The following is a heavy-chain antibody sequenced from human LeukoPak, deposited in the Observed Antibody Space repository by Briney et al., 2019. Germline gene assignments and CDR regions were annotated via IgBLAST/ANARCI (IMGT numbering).Heavy chain of an antibody. CDR3: AGYGSGSYYKAFDF. V-gene: IGHV4-59*01. J-gene: IGHJ4*02. D-gene: IGHD3-10*01. CDR1: GDSISSSY. CDR2: IYYTGSS. Sequence: SETLSLTCTVSGDSISSSYWSWVRQPPGKGLEWIGYIYYTGSSYYNPSLKSRATTSIDMSKNQFSLKLSSVTAADTAVYYCAGYGSGSYYKAFDFWGQGTLVTVPS.